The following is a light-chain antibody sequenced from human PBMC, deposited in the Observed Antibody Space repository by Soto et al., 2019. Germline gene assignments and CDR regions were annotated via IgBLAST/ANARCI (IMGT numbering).Light chain of an antibody. V-gene: IGKV1-5*01. CDR1: QSISSW. J-gene: IGKJ4*01. CDR3: QKYNSAPLT. CDR2: DAS. Sequence: GDRVTITCRASQSISSWLAWYQQKPGKAPKLLIYDASSLESGVPSRFSGSGSGTEFTLTISSLQPEDVAIYYCQKYNSAPLTFGGGTKVDIK.